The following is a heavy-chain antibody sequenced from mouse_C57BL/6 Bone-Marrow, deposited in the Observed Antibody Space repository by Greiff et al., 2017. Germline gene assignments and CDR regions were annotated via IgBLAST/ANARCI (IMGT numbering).Heavy chain of an antibody. V-gene: IGHV1-54*01. D-gene: IGHD1-1*01. Sequence: QVQLQQSGAELVRPGTSVKVSCKASGYAFTNYLIEWVKQRPGQGLEWIGVINPGSGGTNYNEKFKGKATLTADKSSSTAYMQLSSLTSEDSAVYFCARHDEARGTTVVEAFAYWGQGTLVTVSA. J-gene: IGHJ3*01. CDR3: ARHDEARGTTVVEAFAY. CDR1: GYAFTNYL. CDR2: INPGSGGT.